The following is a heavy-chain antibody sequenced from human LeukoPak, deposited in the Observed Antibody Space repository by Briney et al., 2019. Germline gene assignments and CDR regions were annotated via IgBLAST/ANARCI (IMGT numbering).Heavy chain of an antibody. J-gene: IGHJ5*02. D-gene: IGHD6-6*01. CDR3: ARALYSSSSSWFDP. Sequence: SETLSLTCTVSGGSISSYYWSWIRQPAGKGLEWIGRIYTSGSTNYNPSLKSRVTISVDTSKNQFSLKLSSVTAADTAVYYCARALYSSSSSWFDPWGQGTLVTVSS. V-gene: IGHV4-4*07. CDR2: IYTSGST. CDR1: GGSISSYY.